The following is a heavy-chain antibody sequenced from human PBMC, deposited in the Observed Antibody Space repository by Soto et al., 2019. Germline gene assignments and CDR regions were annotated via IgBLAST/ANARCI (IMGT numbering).Heavy chain of an antibody. CDR2: MYHSGST. V-gene: IGHV4-30-2*05. CDR1: GGSISSGGYS. Sequence: SETLSLTCAVSGGSISSGGYSWSWIRQPPGKGLEWIGYMYHSGSTYYNPSLKSRITINPDTSKNQFSLQLNSVNPEDTAVYYCARESARQQLAYYFDYWGQGTLVTVSS. CDR3: ARESARQQLAYYFDY. J-gene: IGHJ4*02. D-gene: IGHD6-13*01.